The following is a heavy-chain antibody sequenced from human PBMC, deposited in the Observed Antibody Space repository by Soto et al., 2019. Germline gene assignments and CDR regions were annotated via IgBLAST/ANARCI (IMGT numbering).Heavy chain of an antibody. CDR1: GFIFSNYA. Sequence: EVQLLESGGGLIQPGGSLRLSCAVSGFIFSNYAMSWVRQAPGKGLEWVSAISGSGGNTYYADSVRGRFTNSRDNPKNALYLQMNNLRAEDTAVYYCAKEHRVITSGDAFDIWAKGQWSPSLQ. J-gene: IGHJ3*02. CDR2: ISGSGGNT. CDR3: AKEHRVITSGDAFDI. D-gene: IGHD3-3*01. V-gene: IGHV3-23*01.